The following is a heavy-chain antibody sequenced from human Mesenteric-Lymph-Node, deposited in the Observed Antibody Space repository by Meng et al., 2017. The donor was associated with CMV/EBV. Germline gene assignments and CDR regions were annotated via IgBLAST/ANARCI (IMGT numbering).Heavy chain of an antibody. Sequence: SETLSLTCTVSGGSISSSSYYWGWIRQPPGKGLEWIGSIYYSGSTYYNPSLKSRVTISVDTSKNQFSLKLSSVTAADAAVYYCARGGRGGIYYWGQGTLVTVSS. J-gene: IGHJ4*02. CDR1: GGSISSSSYY. CDR2: IYYSGST. D-gene: IGHD3-16*01. CDR3: ARGGRGGIYY. V-gene: IGHV4-39*07.